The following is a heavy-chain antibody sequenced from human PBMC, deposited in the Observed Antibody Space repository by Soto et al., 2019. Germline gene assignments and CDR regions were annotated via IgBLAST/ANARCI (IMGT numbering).Heavy chain of an antibody. Sequence: QVQLQQWGAGLLKPSETLSLTCAVYGGSFSGYYWSWIRQPPGKGLEWIGEINHSGSTNYNPSLKSRVTISVDTSKNQFSLKLRSVTAADTAVYYCARGLGIAAAAWFDPWGQGTLVTVSS. D-gene: IGHD6-13*01. V-gene: IGHV4-34*01. CDR1: GGSFSGYY. J-gene: IGHJ5*02. CDR3: ARGLGIAAAAWFDP. CDR2: INHSGST.